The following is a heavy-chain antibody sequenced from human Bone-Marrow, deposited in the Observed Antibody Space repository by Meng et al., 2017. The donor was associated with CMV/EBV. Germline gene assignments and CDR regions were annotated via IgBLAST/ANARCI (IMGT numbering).Heavy chain of an antibody. CDR3: AKGELLYYFDY. Sequence: GESLKISCAASGFAFRDAWMSWVRQAPGKGLEWVSAISGSGGSTYYADSVKGRFTISRDNSKNTLYLQMNSLRAEDTAVYYCAKGELLYYFDYWGQGTLVTVSS. D-gene: IGHD1-26*01. V-gene: IGHV3-23*01. J-gene: IGHJ4*02. CDR1: GFAFRDAW. CDR2: ISGSGGST.